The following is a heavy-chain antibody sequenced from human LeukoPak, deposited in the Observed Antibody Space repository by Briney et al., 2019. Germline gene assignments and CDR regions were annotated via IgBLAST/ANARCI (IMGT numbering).Heavy chain of an antibody. J-gene: IGHJ4*02. V-gene: IGHV1-2*02. D-gene: IGHD3-3*01. CDR1: GYTFTDYY. CDR2: SKPDGGDT. CDR3: ARGITIYGVMIIYFDS. Sequence: SSVKVSCKASGYTFTDYYLHWVRQAPGHGLEWMGWSKPDGGDTNYAQRLQGSVTMTRDTSISTAYMELTNLSSDDTAVYYCARGITIYGVMIIYFDSWGQRTLVTVSS.